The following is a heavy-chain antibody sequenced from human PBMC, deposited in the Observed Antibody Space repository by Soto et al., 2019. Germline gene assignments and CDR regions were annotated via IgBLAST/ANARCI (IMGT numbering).Heavy chain of an antibody. CDR2: IYYTGST. D-gene: IGHD2-21*02. CDR3: ARAPGCGGDCYFNWFDP. V-gene: IGHV4-59*01. CDR1: GGSISSYY. Sequence: SETLSLTCTVSGGSISSYYWSWIRQPPGKGLEWIGNIYYTGSTNYNPSLKSRVTISVDTSKNQFSLKLSSVTAADTAVYYCARAPGCGGDCYFNWFDPWGQGTLVTVSS. J-gene: IGHJ5*02.